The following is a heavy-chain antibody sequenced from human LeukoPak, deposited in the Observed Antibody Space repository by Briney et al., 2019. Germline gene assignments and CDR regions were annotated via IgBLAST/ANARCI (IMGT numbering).Heavy chain of an antibody. J-gene: IGHJ4*02. CDR1: GFTFSSYA. CDR2: ISGSGGST. Sequence: PGGSLRLSCAASGFTFSSYAMSWVRQAPGKGLEWVSAISGSGGSTYYADSMKGRFTISRDNSKNTLYLQMNSLRAEDTAVYYCAKDQGGYSSCFDYWGQGTLVTVSS. CDR3: AKDQGGYSSCFDY. V-gene: IGHV3-23*01. D-gene: IGHD5-18*01.